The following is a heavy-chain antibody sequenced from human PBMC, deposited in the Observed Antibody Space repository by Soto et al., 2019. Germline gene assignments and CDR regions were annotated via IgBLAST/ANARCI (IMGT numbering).Heavy chain of an antibody. CDR1: GYTFTSYD. CDR2: MNPNSGNT. D-gene: IGHD6-6*01. J-gene: IGHJ5*02. CDR3: ARGLAGSSSTNNWFDP. Sequence: GASVKVSCKASGYTFTSYDINWVRQATGQGLEWMGWMNPNSGNTGYAQKFQGRVTMTRNTSISTAYMELSSLRSEDTAVYYCARGLAGSSSTNNWFDPWGQGTRVTVSS. V-gene: IGHV1-8*01.